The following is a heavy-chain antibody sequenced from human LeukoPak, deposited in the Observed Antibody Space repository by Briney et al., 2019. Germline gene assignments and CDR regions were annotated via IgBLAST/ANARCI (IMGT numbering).Heavy chain of an antibody. CDR3: ARDFTYYYDSSGLDP. Sequence: GGSLRLSCAASGFTVSSNYMSWVRQAPGKGLEWVSVIYSGGSTYYADSVKGRFTISRDNSKNTLYLQMNSLRAEDTAVHYCARDFTYYYDSSGLDPWGQGTLVTVSS. J-gene: IGHJ5*02. D-gene: IGHD3-22*01. V-gene: IGHV3-66*02. CDR1: GFTVSSNY. CDR2: IYSGGST.